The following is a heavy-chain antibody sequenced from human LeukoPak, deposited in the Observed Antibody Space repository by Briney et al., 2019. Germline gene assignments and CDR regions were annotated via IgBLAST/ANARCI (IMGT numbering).Heavy chain of an antibody. CDR2: IYYSGGDM. D-gene: IGHD5-18*01. J-gene: IGHJ3*02. V-gene: IGHV4-59*08. Sequence: SETLSLTCTVSGGSINNYYWSWIRQPPGKGLEWIGYIYYSGGDMNYNPSLKSRLTISVDTSKNQISLMLTSMTAADTAVYYCARQPAATAALDIWAQGTMVTVSS. CDR3: ARQPAATAALDI. CDR1: GGSINNYY.